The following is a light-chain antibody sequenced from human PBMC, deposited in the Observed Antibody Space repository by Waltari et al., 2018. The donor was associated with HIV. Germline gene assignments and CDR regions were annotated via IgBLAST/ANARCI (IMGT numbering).Light chain of an antibody. CDR3: QQYYDYPRT. V-gene: IGKV1-8*01. CDR1: TDISSC. Sequence: AIRMTQSPSSFSAPTGDRVTITCRASTDISSCLAWYQQKPGTAPHLLIYGGSSLQTGVPSRFSGSGSGTDFTLTISCLQSEDFATYYCQQYYDYPRTFGQGTKVEVK. J-gene: IGKJ1*01. CDR2: GGS.